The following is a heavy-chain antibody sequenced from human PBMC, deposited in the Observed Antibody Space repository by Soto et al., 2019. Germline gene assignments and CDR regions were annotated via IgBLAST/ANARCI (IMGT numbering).Heavy chain of an antibody. D-gene: IGHD6-13*01. J-gene: IGHJ2*01. V-gene: IGHV4-59*08. CDR3: ARHSRGEGYSSSWYWYFDL. CDR2: IYYSGST. Sequence: TLSLTCTVSGGSISSYYWSWIRQPPGKGLEWIGYIYYSGSTNYNPSLKSRVTISVDTSKNQFSLKLSSVTAADTAVYYCARHSRGEGYSSSWYWYFDLWGRGTLVTVSS. CDR1: GGSISSYY.